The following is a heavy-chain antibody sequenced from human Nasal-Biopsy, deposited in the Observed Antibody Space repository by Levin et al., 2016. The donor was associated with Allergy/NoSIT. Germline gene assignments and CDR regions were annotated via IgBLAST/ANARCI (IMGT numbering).Heavy chain of an antibody. J-gene: IGHJ4*02. CDR2: ISGYNGNT. CDR3: AKFLFRGYVTRSPFDY. CDR1: GYTFTDYG. Sequence: ASVKVSCKASGYTFTDYGISWVRQAPGQGLEWMGWISGYNGNTNYAQKVQDRVTMTTDTSTSTVYMELRSLGSDDTAVYYCAKFLFRGYVTRSPFDYWGQGTLVTVSS. D-gene: IGHD5-12*01. V-gene: IGHV1-18*01.